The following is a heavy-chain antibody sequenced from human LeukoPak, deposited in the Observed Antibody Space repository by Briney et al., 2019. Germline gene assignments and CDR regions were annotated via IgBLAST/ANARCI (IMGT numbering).Heavy chain of an antibody. CDR2: IYYSGST. D-gene: IGHD3-10*01. V-gene: IGHV4-39*01. CDR3: ARTRGYFDQ. Sequence: PSETLSLTCTVSGGSISSSSYYWGWIRQPPGKGLEWIGSIYYSGSTHYNPSLKSRVTISVDTSKNQFSLQLNSVTPEDTAVYYCARTRGYFDQWGQGTLVTVSS. J-gene: IGHJ4*02. CDR1: GGSISSSSYY.